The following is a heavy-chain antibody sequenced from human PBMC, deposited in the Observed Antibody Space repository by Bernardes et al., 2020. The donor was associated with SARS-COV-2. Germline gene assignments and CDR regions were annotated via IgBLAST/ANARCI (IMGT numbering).Heavy chain of an antibody. Sequence: GGSLRLSCSASGFAFSTYALHWVRQAPGKGLEYVSAISTDGGSTFYADSVTGRFFISRDNSKNTLYLQMSSLRVEDTALYYCLKGSIAVAGADYWGQGTLVTVSS. J-gene: IGHJ4*02. V-gene: IGHV3-64D*06. CDR2: ISTDGGST. D-gene: IGHD6-19*01. CDR1: GFAFSTYA. CDR3: LKGSIAVAGADY.